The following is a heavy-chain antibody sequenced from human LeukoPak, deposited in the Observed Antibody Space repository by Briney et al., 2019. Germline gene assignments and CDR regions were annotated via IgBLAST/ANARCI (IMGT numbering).Heavy chain of an antibody. V-gene: IGHV3-48*01. D-gene: IGHD2-2*01. CDR2: ISSSSSSI. CDR1: GFTFSSYS. J-gene: IGHJ4*02. Sequence: GGSLRLSCAASGFTFSSYSMNWVRQAPGKGLEWVSYISSSSSSIYYADSVKGRFTISRDNARNSLYLQMNSLRADDTAVYYSARNPGSSTSWGQGTLVTVSS. CDR3: ARNPGSSTS.